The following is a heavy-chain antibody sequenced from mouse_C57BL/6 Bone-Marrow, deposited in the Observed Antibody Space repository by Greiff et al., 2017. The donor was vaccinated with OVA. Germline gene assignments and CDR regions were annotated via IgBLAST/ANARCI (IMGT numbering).Heavy chain of an antibody. J-gene: IGHJ4*01. D-gene: IGHD1-1*01. V-gene: IGHV14-4*01. Sequence: VQLQQSGAELVRPGASVKLSCTASGFNIKDDYMHWVKQRPEQGLEWIGWIDPENGDTEYASKFQGKATITADTSSNTAYLQLSSLTSEDTAVYYCTTWITTVVASTGYYAMDYWGQGTSVTVSS. CDR2: IDPENGDT. CDR1: GFNIKDDY. CDR3: TTWITTVVASTGYYAMDY.